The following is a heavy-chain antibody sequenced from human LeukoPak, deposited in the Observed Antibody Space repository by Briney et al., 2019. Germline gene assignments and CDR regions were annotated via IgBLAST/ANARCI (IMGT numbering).Heavy chain of an antibody. Sequence: PGGSLRLSCAASGITVSSNYMSWVRQAPGKGLEWVSVMYSGGNTYYADSVKGRFIISRDKSKNTLYLQMNSLRAEDTAVYYCARGIGSTVFFDHWGQGTLVTVSS. CDR3: ARGIGSTVFFDH. CDR2: MYSGGNT. V-gene: IGHV3-53*01. J-gene: IGHJ4*02. CDR1: GITVSSNY. D-gene: IGHD4-11*01.